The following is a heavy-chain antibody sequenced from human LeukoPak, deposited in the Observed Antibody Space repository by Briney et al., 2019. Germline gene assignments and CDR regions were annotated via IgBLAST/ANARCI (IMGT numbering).Heavy chain of an antibody. V-gene: IGHV3-48*04. CDR3: AKDTWREQRGYFGY. Sequence: PGGSLRLSCGASGFTFSRYSMNWVRQAPGKGLEWVSYISSSSSTIYYADSVKGRFTISRDNAKNSLYLQMNSLRAEDTALYYCAKDTWREQRGYFGYWGQGTLVTVSS. D-gene: IGHD6-13*01. J-gene: IGHJ4*02. CDR1: GFTFSRYS. CDR2: ISSSSSTI.